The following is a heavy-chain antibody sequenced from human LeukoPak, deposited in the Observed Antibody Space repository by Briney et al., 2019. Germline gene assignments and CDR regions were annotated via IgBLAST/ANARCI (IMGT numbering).Heavy chain of an antibody. CDR2: IGTAGDT. Sequence: TGGSLRLSCAASGFTFSSYDMHWVRQATGKGLEWVSAIGTAGDTYYPGSVKGRFTISRENAKNSLYLQMNSLRAGDTAVYYCARAGSGWYDFDYWGQGTLVTVSS. D-gene: IGHD6-19*01. J-gene: IGHJ4*02. V-gene: IGHV3-13*01. CDR3: ARAGSGWYDFDY. CDR1: GFTFSSYD.